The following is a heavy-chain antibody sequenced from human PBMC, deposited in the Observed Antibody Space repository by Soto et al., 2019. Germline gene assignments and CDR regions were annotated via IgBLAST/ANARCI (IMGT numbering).Heavy chain of an antibody. CDR2: IYKSTTT. CDR3: ARGRYCLTGRCFPNWFDS. Sequence: SETLSLTCSVSGDSISTVDYFWAWIRQPPGQALEYIGYIYKSTTTYYNPSFESRVAISLDTSKSQFSLNVASVTAADTAVYFCARGRYCLTGRCFPNWFDSWGQGTLVTVSS. J-gene: IGHJ5*01. CDR1: GDSISTVDYF. D-gene: IGHD2-15*01. V-gene: IGHV4-30-4*01.